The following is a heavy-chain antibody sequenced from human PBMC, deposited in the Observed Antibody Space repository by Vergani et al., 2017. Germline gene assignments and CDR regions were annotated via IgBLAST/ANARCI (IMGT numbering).Heavy chain of an antibody. D-gene: IGHD3-10*01. CDR2: IRSSGSTI. J-gene: IGHJ6*02. CDR1: GFTFSDYY. V-gene: IGHV3-11*01. CDR3: AGRGHTHYYGAPGGMDV. Sequence: QVQLVESGGGLVKPGGSLRLSCAASGFTFSDYYMSWIRQAPGKGLEWVSYIRSSGSTIYYADSVKGRFTISRDNAKNSLYLQMNSLRAEDAAVYYCAGRGHTHYYGAPGGMDVWGQGTTVTVSS.